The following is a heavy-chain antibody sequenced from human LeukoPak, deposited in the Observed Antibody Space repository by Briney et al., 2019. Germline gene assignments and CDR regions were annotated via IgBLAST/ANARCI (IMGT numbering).Heavy chain of an antibody. Sequence: SETLSLTCTVSGGSISSSSYYWGWIRQPPGKGLEWIGSIYYSGSTYYNPSLKSRVTISVDTSKNQFSLKLSSVTAADTAVYYCARSITYYYDSSGYYYDYWGQGTLVTVSS. CDR2: IYYSGST. D-gene: IGHD3-22*01. CDR1: GGSISSSSYY. CDR3: ARSITYYYDSSGYYYDY. V-gene: IGHV4-39*07. J-gene: IGHJ4*02.